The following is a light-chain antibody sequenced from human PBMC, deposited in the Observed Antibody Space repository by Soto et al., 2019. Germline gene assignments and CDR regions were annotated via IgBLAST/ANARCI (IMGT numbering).Light chain of an antibody. V-gene: IGKV1-12*01. J-gene: IGKJ4*01. CDR2: AAS. Sequence: DIQMTQSPSSVSASVGDRVTITCRASQGISSWLAWYQKKPGKAPNLLIYAASSLQSGVPSRFSGSESGTDFTLTISSLQPEDCAIYFCQQYNSYPLFGGGTKVDI. CDR3: QQYNSYPL. CDR1: QGISSW.